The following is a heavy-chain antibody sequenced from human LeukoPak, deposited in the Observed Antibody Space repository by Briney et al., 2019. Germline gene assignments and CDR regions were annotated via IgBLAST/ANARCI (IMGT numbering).Heavy chain of an antibody. CDR2: IGSSSSYI. Sequence: GGSLRLSCAASGFTFSSYSMNWVRQAPGKGLEWVSSIGSSSSYIYYADSVKGRFTISRDNAKNSLHLQMSSLRAEDTAVYYCAASTKHPAMVDYWGQGTLVPVSS. J-gene: IGHJ4*02. V-gene: IGHV3-21*01. D-gene: IGHD5-18*01. CDR3: AASTKHPAMVDY. CDR1: GFTFSSYS.